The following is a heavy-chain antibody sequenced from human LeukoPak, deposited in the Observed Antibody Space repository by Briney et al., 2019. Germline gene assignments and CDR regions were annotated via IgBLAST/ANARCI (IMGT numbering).Heavy chain of an antibody. Sequence: GASVKVSCKASGYTFTSYGISWVRQAPGQGLEWMGWINPNSGGTNYAQKFQGRVTMTRDTSISTVYMELSRLRSDDTAVYYCATKVAEDAFDIWGQGTMVTVSS. CDR2: INPNSGGT. J-gene: IGHJ3*02. D-gene: IGHD6-19*01. CDR3: ATKVAEDAFDI. V-gene: IGHV1-2*02. CDR1: GYTFTSYG.